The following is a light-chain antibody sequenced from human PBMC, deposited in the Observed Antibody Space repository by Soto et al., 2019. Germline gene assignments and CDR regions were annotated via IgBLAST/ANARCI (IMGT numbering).Light chain of an antibody. Sequence: QSALTQPRSVTGSRGQSVTISCTGTSSDVGGYNYVSWYQQHPGKAPKLMIYDVSKRPSGVPDRFSGSKSGNTASLTISGLQADVEADYYCCSYAGSYTLFGGGTKLTVL. CDR1: SSDVGGYNY. CDR2: DVS. CDR3: CSYAGSYTL. J-gene: IGLJ2*01. V-gene: IGLV2-11*01.